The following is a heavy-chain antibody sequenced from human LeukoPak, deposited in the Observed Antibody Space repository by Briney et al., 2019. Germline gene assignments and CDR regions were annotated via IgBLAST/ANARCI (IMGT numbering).Heavy chain of an antibody. Sequence: PGGSLRLSCAASGFTFSDYYMRWIRQAPGKGLEWVSYISSSSSYTNYADSVKGRFTISRDNAKNSLYLQMNSLRAEDTAVYYCARGPGGISYYYDSSGYSTWGQGTLVTVSS. V-gene: IGHV3-11*05. J-gene: IGHJ4*02. D-gene: IGHD3-22*01. CDR1: GFTFSDYY. CDR2: ISSSSSYT. CDR3: ARGPGGISYYYDSSGYST.